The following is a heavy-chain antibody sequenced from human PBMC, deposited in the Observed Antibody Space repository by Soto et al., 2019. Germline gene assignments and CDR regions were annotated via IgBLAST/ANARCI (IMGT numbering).Heavy chain of an antibody. CDR2: IIPVVGTT. CDR1: GDTFTTNS. V-gene: IGHV1-69*06. CDR3: ARGLLYATTYLDY. Sequence: QVQLVQSGAEVKKPGSSVKVSCKASGDTFTTNSLNWVRQAPGQGLEWMGGIIPVVGTTKCAQKYQDRVTITGDKSTNTAYMELSSLRSDDTAVYYCARGLLYATTYLDYWGQGTPVTVSS. J-gene: IGHJ4*02. D-gene: IGHD2-8*01.